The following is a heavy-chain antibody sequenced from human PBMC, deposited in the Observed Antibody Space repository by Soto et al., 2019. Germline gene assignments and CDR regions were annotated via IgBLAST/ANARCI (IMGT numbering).Heavy chain of an antibody. CDR1: GYTFTAYD. D-gene: IGHD3-10*01. Sequence: ASVKVSCKTSGYTFTAYDIYWVRQAPGQGLEWMGWIRAYNGDTNYAQKFQTRVTMTTDKSTDTAYMDLRSLTSDDTAIYYCARAGAAPYYNVHHYYGIDVWGQGTTVTVSS. CDR3: ARAGAAPYYNVHHYYGIDV. J-gene: IGHJ6*02. CDR2: IRAYNGDT. V-gene: IGHV1-18*01.